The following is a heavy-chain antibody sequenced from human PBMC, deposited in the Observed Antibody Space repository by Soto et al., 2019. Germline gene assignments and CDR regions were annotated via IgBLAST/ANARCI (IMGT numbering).Heavy chain of an antibody. D-gene: IGHD6-19*01. J-gene: IGHJ4*02. Sequence: QVQVVQSGAEVKKPGASVKVSCKTSGYTFTNYHAHWVRQAHGQGLEWMGAINPNGGSTTYAQHLQGRVTMTSDSSTSTVYMEMGSLRSDDSAVYYCALPKNTLGWYNFWGQGTLVTVS. V-gene: IGHV1-46*01. CDR2: INPNGGST. CDR3: ALPKNTLGWYNF. CDR1: GYTFTNYH.